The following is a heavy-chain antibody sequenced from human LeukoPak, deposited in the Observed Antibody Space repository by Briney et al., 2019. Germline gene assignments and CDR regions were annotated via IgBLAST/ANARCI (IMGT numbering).Heavy chain of an antibody. CDR2: IYYSGST. Sequence: SETLSLTCTVSGGSISSSSYYWGWIRQPPGKGLEWIGSIYYSGSTYYNPSLKSRVTISVDTSKNQFSLNLRSVTAADTAVYFCARARAFVWGSYRYIPYYFDPWGQGTLVTVSS. J-gene: IGHJ5*02. V-gene: IGHV4-39*07. CDR1: GGSISSSSYY. CDR3: ARARAFVWGSYRYIPYYFDP. D-gene: IGHD3-16*02.